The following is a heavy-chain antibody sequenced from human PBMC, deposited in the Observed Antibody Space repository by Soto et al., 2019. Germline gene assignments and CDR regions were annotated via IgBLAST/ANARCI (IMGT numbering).Heavy chain of an antibody. CDR1: GGSISSGGYY. J-gene: IGHJ5*02. V-gene: IGHV4-31*03. CDR3: ARYCSGGSCYAGGWFDP. Sequence: SETLSLTCTFSGGSISSGGYYWSWIRQHPGKGLEWIGYIYYSGSTYYNPSLKSRVTISVDTSKNQFSLKLSSVTAADTAVYYCARYCSGGSCYAGGWFDPWGQGTLVTVSS. D-gene: IGHD2-15*01. CDR2: IYYSGST.